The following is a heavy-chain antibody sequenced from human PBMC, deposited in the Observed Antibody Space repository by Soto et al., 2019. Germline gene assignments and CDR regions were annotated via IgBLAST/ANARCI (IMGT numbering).Heavy chain of an antibody. CDR1: GFSVSSNY. CDR2: IYSGDAT. CDR3: ARPTSSGFIYF. V-gene: IGHV3-53*01. D-gene: IGHD3-22*01. J-gene: IGHJ4*02. Sequence: GGSLRRSCVASGFSVSSNYMGWVRQAPGKGPEWVSGIYSGDATFYADSVKGRFTISKDNSMNTLYLQMDSLRVEDTAVYYCARPTSSGFIYFWGQGTLVTVSS.